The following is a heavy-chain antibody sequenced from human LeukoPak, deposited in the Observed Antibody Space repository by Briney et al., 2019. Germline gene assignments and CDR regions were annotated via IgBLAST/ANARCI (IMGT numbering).Heavy chain of an antibody. J-gene: IGHJ3*02. CDR3: AKENVVDLLRAFDI. D-gene: IGHD2-21*01. CDR2: ISGSGGST. Sequence: GGSLRLSCAASGFTFSSFAMSWVRQAPGKGLEWVSTISGSGGSTYYADSVKGQFTISRDNSKNTLYLQMNSLRAEDTALYYCAKENVVDLLRAFDIWGQGTMVTVSS. CDR1: GFTFSSFA. V-gene: IGHV3-23*01.